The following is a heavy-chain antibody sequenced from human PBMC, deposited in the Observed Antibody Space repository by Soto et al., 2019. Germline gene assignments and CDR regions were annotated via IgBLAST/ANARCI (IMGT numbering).Heavy chain of an antibody. CDR2: INSDGSGT. Sequence: GGSLRLSCAASGLTFRSCWMHWVRQAPGKGLVWVSRINSDGSGTTYADSVKGRFTISRDNAKNTLYLQMNSLRAEDTAVYYCARDPDIVIIPAATDAMDVWGQGTTVTVSS. J-gene: IGHJ6*02. V-gene: IGHV3-74*01. D-gene: IGHD2-2*01. CDR1: GLTFRSCW. CDR3: ARDPDIVIIPAATDAMDV.